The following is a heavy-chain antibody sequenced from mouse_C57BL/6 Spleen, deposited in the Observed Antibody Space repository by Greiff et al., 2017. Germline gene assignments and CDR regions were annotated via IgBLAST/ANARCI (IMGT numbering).Heavy chain of an antibody. D-gene: IGHD2-3*01. CDR3: ARSGDGYYFDY. J-gene: IGHJ2*01. Sequence: LMESGAELVKPGASVKISCKASGYAFSSYWMNWVKQRPGKGLEWIGQIYPGDGDTNYNGKFKGKATLTADKSSSTAYMQLSSLTSEDSAVYFCARSGDGYYFDYWGQGTTLTVSS. CDR1: GYAFSSYW. V-gene: IGHV1-80*01. CDR2: IYPGDGDT.